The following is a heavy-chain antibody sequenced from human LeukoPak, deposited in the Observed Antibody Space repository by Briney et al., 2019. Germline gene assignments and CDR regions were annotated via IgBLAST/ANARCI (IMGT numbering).Heavy chain of an antibody. CDR2: IYYSKNT. Sequence: SETLSLTCTVSGGSIGSSNYYWGWIRLPPGKGLEWIGSIYYSKNTYYNPSLKSRVTISADTSKNQFSLTLGSVSATDTAVYYCVSPRGFSYGYFDYWGQGTLVTVSS. CDR3: VSPRGFSYGYFDY. CDR1: GGSIGSSNYY. V-gene: IGHV4-39*01. J-gene: IGHJ4*02. D-gene: IGHD5-18*01.